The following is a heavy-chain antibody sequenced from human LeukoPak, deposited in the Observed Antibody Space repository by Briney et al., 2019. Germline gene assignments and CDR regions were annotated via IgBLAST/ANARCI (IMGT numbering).Heavy chain of an antibody. J-gene: IGHJ4*02. CDR2: IYYSGNT. V-gene: IGHV4-59*01. CDR3: ANAREPPYRGIYYYFES. CDR1: GDSITTSY. Sequence: SETLSLTCTVSGDSITTSYWSWLRQPPGKGLEWIGYIYYSGNTNYNPSLRSRVTISVDTSKSQFSLHLTPVTAADTAVYYCANAREPPYRGIYYYFESWGQGTLVTVSS. D-gene: IGHD1-26*01.